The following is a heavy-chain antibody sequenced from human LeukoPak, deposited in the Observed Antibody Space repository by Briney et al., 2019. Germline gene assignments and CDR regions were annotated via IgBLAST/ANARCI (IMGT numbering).Heavy chain of an antibody. Sequence: PGGSLRLSCAASGFTFSTYNMNWVRQAPGKGLEWVSSISGSSSYIYYADSVKGRFSISRDNAKNSLYLQMNSLRSDDTAVFYCARGYYDSSDFEYLQHWGQGTLVTVSS. J-gene: IGHJ1*01. CDR2: ISGSSSYI. V-gene: IGHV3-21*04. D-gene: IGHD3-22*01. CDR3: ARGYYDSSDFEYLQH. CDR1: GFTFSTYN.